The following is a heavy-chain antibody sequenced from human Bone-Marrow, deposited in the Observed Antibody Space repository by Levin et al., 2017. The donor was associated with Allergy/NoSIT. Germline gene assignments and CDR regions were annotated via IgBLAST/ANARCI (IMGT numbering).Heavy chain of an antibody. D-gene: IGHD3-22*01. CDR2: ISGSGGST. V-gene: IGHV3-23*01. Sequence: GESLKISCAASGFTFSSYAMSWVRQAPGKGLEWVSAISGSGGSTYYADSVKGRFTISRDNSKNTLYLQMNSLRAEDTAVYYCGTQEGYYYDSRIFDYWGQGTLVTVSS. CDR3: GTQEGYYYDSRIFDY. J-gene: IGHJ4*02. CDR1: GFTFSSYA.